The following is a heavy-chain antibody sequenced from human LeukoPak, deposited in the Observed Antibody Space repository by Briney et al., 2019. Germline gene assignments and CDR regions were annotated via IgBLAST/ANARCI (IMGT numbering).Heavy chain of an antibody. Sequence: GGSLRLSCAASGFTFSSYAMSWVRQAPGKGLEWVSAISGGGGSTYYADSVKGRFTISRDNSKNTLYLHVNSLRAEDTAVYYCAKAKGYSSDYFDFWGQGTLVTVSS. J-gene: IGHJ4*02. D-gene: IGHD4-11*01. CDR2: ISGGGGST. V-gene: IGHV3-23*01. CDR1: GFTFSSYA. CDR3: AKAKGYSSDYFDF.